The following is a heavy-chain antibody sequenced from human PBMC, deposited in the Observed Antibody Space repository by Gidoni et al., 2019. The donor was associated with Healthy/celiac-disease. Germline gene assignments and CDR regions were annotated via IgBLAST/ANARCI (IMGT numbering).Heavy chain of an antibody. D-gene: IGHD3-3*01. V-gene: IGHV1-69*06. J-gene: IGHJ6*03. Sequence: QVQLVQSGAAVKKPGSSVKVSCKASGGTFSSYALSWVRQAPGQGLEWMGGIIPSFGTANYAQKFQGRVTITADKSTSTAYMELSNLRSEDTAVYYCARGGRFLEWLLGGYYYMDVWGKGTTVTVSS. CDR1: GGTFSSYA. CDR2: IIPSFGTA. CDR3: ARGGRFLEWLLGGYYYMDV.